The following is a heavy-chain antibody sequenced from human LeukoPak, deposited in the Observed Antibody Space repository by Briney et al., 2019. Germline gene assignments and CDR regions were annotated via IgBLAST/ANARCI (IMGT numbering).Heavy chain of an antibody. CDR2: KPYDGSNK. V-gene: IGHV3-30*01. CDR1: GFTFSSYA. J-gene: IGHJ4*02. Sequence: GGSLRLSCAASGFTFSSYAMHWVRQAPGKGLEGGEVKPYDGSNKYYADSVKGRFTISRDNSKNTLYLQMNSLRAEDTAVYYCARDPTRPLYSGSYSSKYFDYWGQGTLVTVSS. D-gene: IGHD1-26*01. CDR3: ARDPTRPLYSGSYSSKYFDY.